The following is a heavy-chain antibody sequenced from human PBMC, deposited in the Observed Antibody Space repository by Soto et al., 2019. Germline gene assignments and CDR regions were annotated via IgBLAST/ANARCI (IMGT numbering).Heavy chain of an antibody. CDR3: ARDLRGIAVADFDF. V-gene: IGHV3-21*02. J-gene: IGHJ4*02. Sequence: EVQLVESGGGLVKPGGSLRLSCAASGFTFSLYSMNWVRQAPGKGLEWVSSISGSGTNIYYADSVKGRFTISRDNAEDSLYLQMNSLRAEDTVVYYCARDLRGIAVADFDFWGQGTLVAVSS. D-gene: IGHD6-19*01. CDR1: GFTFSLYS. CDR2: ISGSGTNI.